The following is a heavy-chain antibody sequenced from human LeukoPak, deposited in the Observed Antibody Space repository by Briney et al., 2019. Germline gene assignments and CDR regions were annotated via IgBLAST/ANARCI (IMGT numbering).Heavy chain of an antibody. V-gene: IGHV3-9*01. CDR3: AKGPDYYGSGSYYSYFDY. J-gene: IGHJ4*02. D-gene: IGHD3-10*01. CDR2: ISWNSGSI. CDR1: GFTFDDYA. Sequence: GRSLRLSCAASGFTFDDYAMHWVRQAPGKGLEWVSGISWNSGSIGYADSVKGRFTISRDNAKNSLYLQMNSLRAEDTALYYCAKGPDYYGSGSYYSYFDYWGQGTLVTVSS.